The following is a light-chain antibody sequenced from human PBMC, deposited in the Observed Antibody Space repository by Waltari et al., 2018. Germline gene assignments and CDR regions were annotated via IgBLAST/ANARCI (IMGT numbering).Light chain of an antibody. CDR3: QQSYSPLT. V-gene: IGKV1-39*01. J-gene: IGKJ4*01. CDR1: QSISTY. Sequence: DFQMTQSPSSPSASVGDRVTITCRASQSISTYLNWYQQIPGKAPNLLIYAASSLQSGVPSRFSGSGSVTDFTLTISSLQPEDFATYYCQQSYSPLTFGGGTKVEIK. CDR2: AAS.